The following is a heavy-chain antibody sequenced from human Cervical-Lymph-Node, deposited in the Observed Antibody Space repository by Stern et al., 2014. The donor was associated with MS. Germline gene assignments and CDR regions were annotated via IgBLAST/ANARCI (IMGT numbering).Heavy chain of an antibody. D-gene: IGHD5-12*01. Sequence: QLQLQESGPGLVKPSQTLSLTCTVSGGSISSGDYYWGWIRQPPGKGLEWIGSIYYSGSTYYNPSLKSRVTISVDTAKNQFSLRRTSVTAADTAVYYCARLSGYDSPSTFLFDYWGQGTLVTVSS. CDR2: IYYSGST. CDR1: GGSISSGDYY. CDR3: ARLSGYDSPSTFLFDY. V-gene: IGHV4-39*01. J-gene: IGHJ4*02.